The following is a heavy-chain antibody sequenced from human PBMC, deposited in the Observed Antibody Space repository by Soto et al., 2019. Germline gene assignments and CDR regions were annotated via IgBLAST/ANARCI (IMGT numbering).Heavy chain of an antibody. J-gene: IGHJ4*02. V-gene: IGHV1-18*01. CDR2: ISAYNGNT. CDR3: ASDLPPVDY. Sequence: QVQLVQSGAEVKKPGASVKVSCKASGYTFSSYFISWVRQAPGQGLEWMGWISAYNGNTNYAQNLQGRGTMTTDTSTSTDYMELRSLRSDDTAVYYFASDLPPVDYWGQGTLVTVSS. CDR1: GYTFSSYF.